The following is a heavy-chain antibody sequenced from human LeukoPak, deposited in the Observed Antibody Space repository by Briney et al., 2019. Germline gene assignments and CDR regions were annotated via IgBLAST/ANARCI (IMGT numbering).Heavy chain of an antibody. CDR3: AKDVESGRSADY. CDR2: ISGSGGGT. CDR1: GFTFSSYA. J-gene: IGHJ4*02. Sequence: GGSLRLSCAASGFTFSSYAMSWVRQAPGKGLEWVSTISGSGGGTYYADSVKGRFTLSRDNSMNTLYLQMNSLRAEDTAVYYCAKDVESGRSADYWGQGTPVTVSS. V-gene: IGHV3-23*01. D-gene: IGHD3-10*01.